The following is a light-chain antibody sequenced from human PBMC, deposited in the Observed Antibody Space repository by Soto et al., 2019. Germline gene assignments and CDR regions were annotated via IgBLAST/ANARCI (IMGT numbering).Light chain of an antibody. CDR1: QSVSSSY. J-gene: IGKJ1*01. CDR3: QQYGSSRWT. Sequence: EIVLTQSPGTLSLSPGERATLSCRASQSVSSSYLAWYQQKPGQAPRLLIYGASSRATGIPDRFSGSGSGTDLTLTISRLEPEDFAVYYYQQYGSSRWTFGQGTKVEIK. CDR2: GAS. V-gene: IGKV3-20*01.